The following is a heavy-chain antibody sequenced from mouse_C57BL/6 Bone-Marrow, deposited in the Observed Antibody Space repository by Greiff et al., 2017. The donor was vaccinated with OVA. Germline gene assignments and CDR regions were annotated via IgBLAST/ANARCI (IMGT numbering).Heavy chain of an antibody. CDR3: ARGDYGSSYNWYFDV. Sequence: QVQLQQPGAELVKPGASVKLSCKASGYTFTSYWMHWVKQRPGQGLEWIGYINPSSGYTKYNQKFKDKATLTADKSSSTAYMQLSSLTYEDSAVYYCARGDYGSSYNWYFDVWGTGTTVTVSS. V-gene: IGHV1-7*01. CDR2: INPSSGYT. CDR1: GYTFTSYW. J-gene: IGHJ1*03. D-gene: IGHD1-1*01.